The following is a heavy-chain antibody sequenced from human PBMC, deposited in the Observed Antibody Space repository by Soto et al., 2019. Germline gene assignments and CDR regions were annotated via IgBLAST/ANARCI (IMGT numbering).Heavy chain of an antibody. D-gene: IGHD2-15*01. J-gene: IGHJ6*03. V-gene: IGHV3-48*01. CDR2: ISSSSSTI. CDR1: GFTFSSYS. CDR3: ARDGVAAGVPYYYYYMDV. Sequence: GGSLRLSCAASGFTFSSYSMNWVRQAPGKGLEWVSYISSSSSTIYYADSVKGRFTISRDNAKNSLYLQMNSLRAEDTAVYYCARDGVAAGVPYYYYYMDVWGKGTTVTVSS.